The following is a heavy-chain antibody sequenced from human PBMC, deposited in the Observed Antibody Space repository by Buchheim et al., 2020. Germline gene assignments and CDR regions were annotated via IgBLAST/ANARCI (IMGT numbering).Heavy chain of an antibody. V-gene: IGHV4-39*01. CDR3: ARLEAVEYNWFDP. CDR1: GGSISSSSYY. D-gene: IGHD6-19*01. J-gene: IGHJ5*02. Sequence: QLQLQESGPGLVKPSETLSLTCTVSGGSISSSSYYWGWIRQPPGKGLEWIGSIYYSGSTYSTPSPKSRVTISVDTSKNQFSLKLSSVTAADTAVYYCARLEAVEYNWFDPWGQGTL. CDR2: IYYSGST.